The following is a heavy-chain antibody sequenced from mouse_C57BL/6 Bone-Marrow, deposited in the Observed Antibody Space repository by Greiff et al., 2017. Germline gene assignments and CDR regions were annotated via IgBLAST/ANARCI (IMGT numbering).Heavy chain of an antibody. CDR2: IDPSDSYT. Sequence: QVPLQPPGAELVMPGASLKLSCKASGSTFTSYWLHWVKQRPGQGLEWIGEIDPSDSYTNYNQKFKGKSTLTVDKSSSTAYMQLSSLTSEDSAVYYCAIYYGSSGDYWGQGTSVTVSS. CDR1: GSTFTSYW. V-gene: IGHV1-69*01. CDR3: AIYYGSSGDY. D-gene: IGHD1-1*01. J-gene: IGHJ4*01.